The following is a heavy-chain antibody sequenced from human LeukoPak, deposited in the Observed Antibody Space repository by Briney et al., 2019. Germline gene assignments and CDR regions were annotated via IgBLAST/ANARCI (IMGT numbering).Heavy chain of an antibody. CDR2: INSGGDDT. J-gene: IGHJ6*02. CDR3: AKGRPGIRYYGMDV. Sequence: GGSLRLSCAASGFTFSTCSMAWVRQAPGKGLEWVSAINSGGDDTYYADSVKDRFTISRDNSKNTLYLQMNSLRAEDTAIYYCAKGRPGIRYYGMDVWGQGTTVTVSS. D-gene: IGHD3-10*01. CDR1: GFTFSTCS. V-gene: IGHV3-23*01.